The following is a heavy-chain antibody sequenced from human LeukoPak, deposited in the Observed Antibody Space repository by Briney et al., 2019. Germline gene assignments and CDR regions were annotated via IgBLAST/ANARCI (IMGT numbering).Heavy chain of an antibody. CDR3: ARGPSYYYDSSGYQAYFDY. V-gene: IGHV3-21*01. J-gene: IGHJ4*02. CDR2: ISNSSSYI. Sequence: GGSLRLSCAASGFTFSSYSMNWVRQAPGKGLEWVSSISNSSSYIYYADPVKGRFTISRDNAKNSLYLQMNSLRAEDTAVYYCARGPSYYYDSSGYQAYFDYWGQGTLVTVSS. CDR1: GFTFSSYS. D-gene: IGHD3-22*01.